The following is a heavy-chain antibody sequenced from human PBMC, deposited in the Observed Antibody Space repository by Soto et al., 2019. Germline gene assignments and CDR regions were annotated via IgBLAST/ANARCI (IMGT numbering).Heavy chain of an antibody. CDR3: ARDRAVTTSYGMDV. D-gene: IGHD4-17*01. CDR1: GYTFTSYG. V-gene: IGHV1-18*01. CDR2: ISAYNGKT. Sequence: QVQLVQSGAEVKKPGASVKVSCKASGYTFTSYGITWVRQAPGQGLEWMGWISAYNGKTNYAQKLQGRVTMTTDTYTSTAYMDLRSLRSDDTAVYYCARDRAVTTSYGMDVWGQGTTVTVSS. J-gene: IGHJ6*02.